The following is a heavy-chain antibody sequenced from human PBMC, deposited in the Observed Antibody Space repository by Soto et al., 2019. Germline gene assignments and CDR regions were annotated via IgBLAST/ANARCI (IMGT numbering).Heavy chain of an antibody. CDR3: ATSSLNTDYGDYGIGLGYYYGMDV. J-gene: IGHJ6*02. CDR2: ISGSGGST. D-gene: IGHD4-17*01. CDR1: GFTFSSYA. V-gene: IGHV3-23*01. Sequence: GGSLRLSCAASGFTFSSYAMSWVRQAPGKGLEWVSAISGSGGSTYYADSVKGRFTISRDNSKNTLYLQMNSLRAEDTAVYYCATSSLNTDYGDYGIGLGYYYGMDVWGQGTTVTVSS.